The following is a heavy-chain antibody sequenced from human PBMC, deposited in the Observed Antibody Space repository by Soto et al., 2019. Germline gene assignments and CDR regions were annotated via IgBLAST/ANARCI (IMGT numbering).Heavy chain of an antibody. CDR3: ARGPVLWGDV. V-gene: IGHV1-3*01. CDR2: INAGNGNT. Sequence: QVQLVQSGAEVKKPGASVKVSCKASGYTFTSYAMHWVRQAPGQRLEWMGWINAGNGNTKYSQKFQGRVTITSDTTVATAYMELSSMRSEDTAVYCCARGPVLWGDVWGQGTTVTVSS. J-gene: IGHJ6*02. CDR1: GYTFTSYA. D-gene: IGHD3-10*01.